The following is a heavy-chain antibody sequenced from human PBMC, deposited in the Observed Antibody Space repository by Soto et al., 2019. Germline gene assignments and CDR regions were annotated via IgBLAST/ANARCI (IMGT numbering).Heavy chain of an antibody. J-gene: IGHJ3*02. CDR1: GFTFSSYA. CDR3: ARGGYSSAFDI. D-gene: IGHD2-15*01. CDR2: ISSNGGST. V-gene: IGHV3-64*01. Sequence: GGSLRLSCAASGFTFSSYAMHWVRQAPGKGLEYVSAISSNGGSTYYANSVKGRFTISRDNSKNTLYLQMGSLRAEDMAVYYCARGGYSSAFDIWGQGTMVTVSS.